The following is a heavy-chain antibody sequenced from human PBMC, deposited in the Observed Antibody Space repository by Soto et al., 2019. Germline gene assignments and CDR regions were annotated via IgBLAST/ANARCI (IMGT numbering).Heavy chain of an antibody. CDR3: ATGGGSPYHNHDFDF. CDR1: GGSFSDYS. Sequence: SETLSLTCAVYGGSFSDYSWTWIRQPPGRGLEWIGEFNHSGSTNYNPSLRSRVTISLDTSKNQFSLTLNSVTAADTAVYYCATGGGSPYHNHDFDFWGQGTLVTVSS. D-gene: IGHD6-13*01. J-gene: IGHJ4*02. V-gene: IGHV4-34*01. CDR2: FNHSGST.